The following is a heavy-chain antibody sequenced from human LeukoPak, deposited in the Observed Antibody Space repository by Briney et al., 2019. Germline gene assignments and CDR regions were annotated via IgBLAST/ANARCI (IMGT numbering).Heavy chain of an antibody. CDR2: IYYSGST. Sequence: EPSETLSLTCTVSGYSISSGYYWGWIRQPPGQGLEWIGSIYYSGSTYYNPSLKSRVTISVDTSKNQFSLKLSSVTAADTAVYYCAGSSTSVDYWGQGTLVTVSS. J-gene: IGHJ4*02. D-gene: IGHD2-2*01. V-gene: IGHV4-38-2*02. CDR1: GYSISSGYY. CDR3: AGSSTSVDY.